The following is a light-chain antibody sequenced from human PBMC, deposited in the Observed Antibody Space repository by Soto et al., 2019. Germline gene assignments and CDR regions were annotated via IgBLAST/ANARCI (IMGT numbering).Light chain of an antibody. J-gene: IGLJ1*01. Sequence: QSVLTQPPSASGTPGQRVTISCSGSSSNIGSNTVNWYQQLPGTAPKLLIYSNNQRPSGVPDRFSGPKSGTSASLAISGLQSEDEADYYCAAWDDSPNGYVFGTGTKVTVL. V-gene: IGLV1-44*01. CDR2: SNN. CDR1: SSNIGSNT. CDR3: AAWDDSPNGYV.